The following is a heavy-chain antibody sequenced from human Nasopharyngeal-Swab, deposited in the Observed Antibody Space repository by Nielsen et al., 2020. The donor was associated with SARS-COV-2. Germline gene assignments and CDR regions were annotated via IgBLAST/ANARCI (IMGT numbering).Heavy chain of an antibody. D-gene: IGHD3-16*02. CDR1: GGSFSGYY. V-gene: IGHV4-34*01. J-gene: IGHJ4*02. CDR3: ARNFGYVWGSYRRYYFDY. Sequence: GSLRLSCAVYGGSFSGYYWSCIRQPPGKGLEWIGEINHSGSTNYNPSLKSRVTISVDTSKNQFSLKLSSVTAADTAVYYCARNFGYVWGSYRRYYFDYWGQGTLVTVSS. CDR2: INHSGST.